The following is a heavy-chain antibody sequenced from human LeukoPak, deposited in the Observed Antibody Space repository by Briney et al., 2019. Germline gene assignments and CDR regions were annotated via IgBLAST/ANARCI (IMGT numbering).Heavy chain of an antibody. V-gene: IGHV4-34*01. CDR3: ASLPNLIAAAGPFDY. J-gene: IGHJ4*02. D-gene: IGHD6-13*01. CDR2: INHSGST. CDR1: GGSFSGYY. Sequence: SETLSLTCAVYGGSFSGYYWSWIRQPPGKGLEWIGEINHSGSTNYNPSLKSRVTISVDTSKNQFSLKLSSVTAADTAVYYCASLPNLIAAAGPFDYWGQGTLVTVSS.